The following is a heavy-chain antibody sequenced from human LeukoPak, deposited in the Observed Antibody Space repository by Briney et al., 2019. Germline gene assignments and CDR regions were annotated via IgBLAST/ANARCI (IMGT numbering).Heavy chain of an antibody. V-gene: IGHV3-48*01. D-gene: IGHD3-22*01. Sequence: GGSLRLSCEASGFTFSSYSMNWVRQAPGKGLEWVSYISSSSSTIYYADSVKGRFTISRDNAKNSLYLQMNSLRAEDTAVYYCARDVGVYYYDSSARGGFDYWGQGTLVTVSS. CDR1: GFTFSSYS. CDR3: ARDVGVYYYDSSARGGFDY. CDR2: ISSSSSTI. J-gene: IGHJ4*02.